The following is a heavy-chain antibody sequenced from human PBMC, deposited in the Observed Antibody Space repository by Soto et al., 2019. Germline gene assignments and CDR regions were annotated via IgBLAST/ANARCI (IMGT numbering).Heavy chain of an antibody. CDR1: GFTFSSYW. V-gene: IGHV3-74*01. J-gene: IGHJ6*02. CDR2: INSDGSST. D-gene: IGHD6-13*01. Sequence: PGGSLRLSCAASGFTFSSYWMHWVRQAPGKGLVWVSRINSDGSSTSYADSVKGRFTISRDNAKNTLYLQMNSLRAEDTAVYYCARDFSSWQWNYYYYGMDVWGQGTTVTVSS. CDR3: ARDFSSWQWNYYYYGMDV.